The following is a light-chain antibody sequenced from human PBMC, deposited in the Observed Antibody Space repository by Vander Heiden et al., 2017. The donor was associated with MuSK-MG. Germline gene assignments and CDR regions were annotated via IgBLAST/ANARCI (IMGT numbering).Light chain of an antibody. CDR2: KAS. CDR3: QHKNSYSPWT. J-gene: IGKJ1*01. Sequence: DTQIPESPSTLSAAVGDRVSITCRASHRISSWLVWYQQKPGKAPKLLIYKASSLESGVASRFSSSGSGTEFTLTISSRQPDDFATYYCQHKNSYSPWTFGQGTKVEIK. CDR1: HRISSW. V-gene: IGKV1-5*03.